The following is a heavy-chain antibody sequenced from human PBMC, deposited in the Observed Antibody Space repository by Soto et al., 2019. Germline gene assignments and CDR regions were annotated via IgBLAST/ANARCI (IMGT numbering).Heavy chain of an antibody. V-gene: IGHV3-30-3*01. J-gene: IGHJ4*02. Sequence: QVQLVESGGGVVQPGRSLRLSCAASGFTLSSYSMHWVRQAPGKGLEWVGVISYDGNKKYYRDSVKGRFSISRDTSNNTAHLQMNSLRPDDTAVYYCARSVAVAGLDYGGQGSLVTVSS. CDR2: ISYDGNKK. D-gene: IGHD6-19*01. CDR3: ARSVAVAGLDY. CDR1: GFTLSSYS.